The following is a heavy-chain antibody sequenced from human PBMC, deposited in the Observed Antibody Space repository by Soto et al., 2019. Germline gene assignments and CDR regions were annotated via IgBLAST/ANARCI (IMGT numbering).Heavy chain of an antibody. D-gene: IGHD2-21*02. CDR1: GGSFSGYY. Sequence: SETLSLTCAVYGGSFSGYYWSWIRQPPGKGLEWIGEINHSGSTNYNPSLKSRVTISVDTSKNQFSLKLSSVTAADTAVYYCARGPPQYCGGDCYSGYWGQGTLVTVSS. V-gene: IGHV4-34*01. CDR3: ARGPPQYCGGDCYSGY. CDR2: INHSGST. J-gene: IGHJ4*02.